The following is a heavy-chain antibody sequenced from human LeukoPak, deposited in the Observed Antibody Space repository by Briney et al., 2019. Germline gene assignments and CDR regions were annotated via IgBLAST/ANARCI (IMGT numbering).Heavy chain of an antibody. V-gene: IGHV1-69*04. CDR1: GGTFSSYA. CDR3: AREGSSWYYFDY. D-gene: IGHD6-13*01. CDR2: IIPIFGIA. J-gene: IGHJ4*02. Sequence: ASVKVSCKASGGTFSSYAISWVRQAPGQGLEWMGRIIPIFGIANYAQKFQGRVTITADKSTGTAYMELSSLRSEDTAVYYCAREGSSWYYFDYWGQGTLVTVSS.